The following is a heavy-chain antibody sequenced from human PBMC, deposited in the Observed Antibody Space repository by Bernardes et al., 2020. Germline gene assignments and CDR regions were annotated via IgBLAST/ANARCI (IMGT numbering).Heavy chain of an antibody. CDR1: GGSFSGYY. V-gene: IGHV4-34*01. D-gene: IGHD3-3*01. CDR3: ARGYPYYDFWSGYLCWFDP. CDR2: INHSGST. Sequence: SETLSLTCAVYGGSFSGYYRSWIRQPPGKGLEWIGEINHSGSTNYNPSLKSRVTISVDTSKNQFSLKLSSVTAADTAVYYCARGYPYYDFWSGYLCWFDPWGQGTLVTVSS. J-gene: IGHJ5*02.